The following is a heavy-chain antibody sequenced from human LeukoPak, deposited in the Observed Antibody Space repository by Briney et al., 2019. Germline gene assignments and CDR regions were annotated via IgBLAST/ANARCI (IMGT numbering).Heavy chain of an antibody. CDR2: IYSGGST. Sequence: SGGSLRLSCAASGFTVSSNYMSWVRQAPGKGLEWVSVIYSGGSTYYADFVKGRFTISRDNSKNTLYLQMNSLRAEDTAVYYCARCARAYYDSSGYYWDYWGQGTLVTVSS. CDR1: GFTVSSNY. CDR3: ARCARAYYDSSGYYWDY. D-gene: IGHD3-22*01. J-gene: IGHJ4*02. V-gene: IGHV3-53*01.